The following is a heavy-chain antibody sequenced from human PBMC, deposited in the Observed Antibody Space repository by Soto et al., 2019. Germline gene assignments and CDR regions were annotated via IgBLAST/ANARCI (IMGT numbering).Heavy chain of an antibody. CDR3: ARQVAAAGFDGAGVDD. Sequence: QVQLVQSGAAVKKPGSSVKVSCKASGGTFSSYAISWVRQAPGQGLEWMGGIIPIFGTANYAQKFQGRVTITADESTRPAYKGLSSWRSEDTAVYYGARQVAAAGFDGAGVDDWGQGTTVTVSS. V-gene: IGHV1-69*12. J-gene: IGHJ6*02. D-gene: IGHD2-15*01. CDR2: IIPIFGTA. CDR1: GGTFSSYA.